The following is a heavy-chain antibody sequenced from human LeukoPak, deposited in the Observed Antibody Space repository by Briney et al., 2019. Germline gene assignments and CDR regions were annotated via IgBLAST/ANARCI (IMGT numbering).Heavy chain of an antibody. CDR3: AGSGSYVDAFDI. Sequence: ASVKVSCKASGGTFSSYAISWVRQAPGQGLEWMGIINPSGGSTSYAQKFQGRVTMTRDTSTSTVYMELSSLRSEDTAVYYCAGSGSYVDAFDIWGQGTMVTVSS. CDR1: GGTFSSYA. J-gene: IGHJ3*02. V-gene: IGHV1-46*01. CDR2: INPSGGST. D-gene: IGHD3-10*01.